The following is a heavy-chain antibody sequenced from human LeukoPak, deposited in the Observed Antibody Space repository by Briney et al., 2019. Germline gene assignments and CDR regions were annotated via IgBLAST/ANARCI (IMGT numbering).Heavy chain of an antibody. CDR1: GGSFSGYF. V-gene: IGHV4-34*01. Sequence: SGTLSLTCAVYGGSFSGYFWTWFRQPPGKGLEWIGEINPSGTTKYHPSLKGRVTISGDTSKNQISLELSAVTAADTAVYYCATSKWFGIETEYWGQGTLVTVSS. J-gene: IGHJ4*02. CDR2: INPSGTT. D-gene: IGHD3-10*01. CDR3: ATSKWFGIETEY.